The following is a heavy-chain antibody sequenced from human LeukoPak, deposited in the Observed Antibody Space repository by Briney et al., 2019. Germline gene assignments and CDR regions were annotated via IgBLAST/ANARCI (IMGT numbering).Heavy chain of an antibody. CDR3: ARSGTAVAGTWYFDY. V-gene: IGHV4-59*08. CDR1: GGSISSYY. D-gene: IGHD6-19*01. Sequence: SETLSLTCTVSGGSISSYYWSWIRQPPGKGLEWIGYIYYSGSTNYNPSLKSRVTISVDTSKNQFSLKLSSVTAADTAVYYCARSGTAVAGTWYFDYWGQGTLVTVSS. J-gene: IGHJ4*02. CDR2: IYYSGST.